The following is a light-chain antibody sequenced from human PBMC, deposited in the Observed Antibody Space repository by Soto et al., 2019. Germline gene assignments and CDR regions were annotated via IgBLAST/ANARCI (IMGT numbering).Light chain of an antibody. CDR2: DAS. Sequence: DIQMTQSPSTLSASVGDRVTITCRASQSISSWLAWYQQKPGKAPKLLICDASSLESGVPSRFSGSGSGTEITLTISSLQPDDFATYYCQQYNSYWTFGQGTKVDIK. CDR3: QQYNSYWT. CDR1: QSISSW. V-gene: IGKV1-5*01. J-gene: IGKJ1*01.